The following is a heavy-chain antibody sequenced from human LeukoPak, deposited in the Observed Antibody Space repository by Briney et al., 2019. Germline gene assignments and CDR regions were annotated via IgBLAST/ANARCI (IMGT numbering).Heavy chain of an antibody. V-gene: IGHV3-30*04. D-gene: IGHD4-17*01. J-gene: IGHJ5*02. CDR2: ISYDGRNK. Sequence: GGSLRLSCAASGFTFSSYAMHWVRQAPGKGLQWVAVISYDGRNKYYEDSVKGRFTISRDNSKNTLYLQMNSLRAEDTAVYYCARGGDYGDTVNWFDPWGQGTLVTVSS. CDR3: ARGGDYGDTVNWFDP. CDR1: GFTFSSYA.